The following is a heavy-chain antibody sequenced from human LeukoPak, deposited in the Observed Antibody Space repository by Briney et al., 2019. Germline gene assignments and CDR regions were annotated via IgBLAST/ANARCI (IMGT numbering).Heavy chain of an antibody. CDR1: GFTFSLNE. D-gene: IGHD3-16*01. CDR3: AREGLPTYYDYDPYY. Sequence: GGSLRLSCAASGFTFSLNEMNWVRQAPGKGLEWVSYINGPATNIFYADSVKGRFTISRDNAKNSLYLQMNSLRAEDTAVYYCAREGLPTYYDYDPYYWGQGTLVTVSS. CDR2: INGPATNI. J-gene: IGHJ4*02. V-gene: IGHV3-48*03.